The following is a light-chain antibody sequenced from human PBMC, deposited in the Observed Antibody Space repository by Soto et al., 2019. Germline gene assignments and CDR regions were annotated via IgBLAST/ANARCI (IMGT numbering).Light chain of an antibody. CDR2: EVN. Sequence: QSVLTQPASVSASPGQSITISCTGTSSDVGGYNYVSWYEQHPGKAPKLIIYEVNNRPSGVSSRFSGSKSGNTASLTISGLQAEDEADYYCTSYASSTTVLFGGGTQLTVL. J-gene: IGLJ2*01. V-gene: IGLV2-14*01. CDR3: TSYASSTTVL. CDR1: SSDVGGYNY.